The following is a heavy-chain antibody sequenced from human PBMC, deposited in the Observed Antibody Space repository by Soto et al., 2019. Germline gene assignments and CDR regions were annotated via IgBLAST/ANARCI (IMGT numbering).Heavy chain of an antibody. J-gene: IGHJ4*02. CDR3: ARVRPVTMVRGAPDY. D-gene: IGHD3-10*01. CDR1: GFTFSSYS. CDR2: ISSSSSTI. V-gene: IGHV3-48*01. Sequence: GSLRLSCAASGFTFSSYSMNWVRQAPGKGLEWVSYISSSSSTIYYADSVKGRFTISRDNAKNSLYLQMNSLRAEDTAVYYCARVRPVTMVRGAPDYWGQGTLVTVSS.